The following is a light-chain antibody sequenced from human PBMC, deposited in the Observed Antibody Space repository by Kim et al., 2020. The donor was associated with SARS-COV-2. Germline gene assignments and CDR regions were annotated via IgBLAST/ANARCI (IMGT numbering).Light chain of an antibody. CDR2: RNN. CDR3: ASWDDSLV. V-gene: IGLV1-47*01. J-gene: IGLJ2*01. Sequence: ELTQPPSASGTPGQRVTISCSGSSSNIGSDYVYWYQHLPGTAPKLLIYRNNQRPSGVPDRFSGSKSGTSASLAISGLRSEDEADYYCASWDDSLVFGGGTQLTVL. CDR1: SSNIGSDY.